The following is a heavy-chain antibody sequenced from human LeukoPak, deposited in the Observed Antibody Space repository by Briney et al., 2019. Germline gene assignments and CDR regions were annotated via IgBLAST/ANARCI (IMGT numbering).Heavy chain of an antibody. CDR1: GFRFSDYS. CDR2: IGGLYSTI. D-gene: IGHD1-26*01. J-gene: IGHJ3*01. Sequence: GGSLRLSCAASGFRFSDYSMNWVRQAPGKGLEWISYIGGLYSTIDYADSVKGRFTITRDNAQTSLYLQMNSLRIEDTAIYYCVRDSAYAFDFWGRGTMVTVSS. CDR3: VRDSAYAFDF. V-gene: IGHV3-48*01.